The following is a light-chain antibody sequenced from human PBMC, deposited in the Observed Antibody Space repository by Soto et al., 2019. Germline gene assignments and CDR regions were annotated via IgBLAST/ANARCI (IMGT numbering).Light chain of an antibody. Sequence: QSALTQPASVSGSPGQSIAISCSGTSSDIGTYDYVSWYQQHPGKAPKLMLFDVNHRPSGVSDRFFGSKSGNTASLTISGLQAEDEADYYCSSYTTSSSVIFGGGTKVTVL. CDR3: SSYTTSSSVI. V-gene: IGLV2-14*03. J-gene: IGLJ2*01. CDR1: SSDIGTYDY. CDR2: DVN.